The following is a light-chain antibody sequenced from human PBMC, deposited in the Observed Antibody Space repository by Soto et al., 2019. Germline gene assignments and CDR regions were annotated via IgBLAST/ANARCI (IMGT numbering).Light chain of an antibody. CDR3: QQYNNWPET. CDR2: GAS. V-gene: IGKV3-15*01. J-gene: IGKJ1*01. Sequence: EIVMTQSPATLSVSPGEGASLSCRASQSVGSNLAWYQQRPGQAPRLLIFGASTRATGVPVRFSGSGSGTDFTLTISGLQSEDFAIYYCQQYNNWPETFGQGTKVDIK. CDR1: QSVGSN.